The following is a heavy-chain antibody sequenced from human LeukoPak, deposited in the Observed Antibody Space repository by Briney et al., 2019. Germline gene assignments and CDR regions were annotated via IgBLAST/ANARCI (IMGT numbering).Heavy chain of an antibody. J-gene: IGHJ4*02. CDR1: GYTFTSYD. CDR3: ARETLKEGLRLGELSFDY. CDR2: MNPNSGNT. D-gene: IGHD3-16*02. Sequence: ASVKVSYKASGYTFTSYDINWVRQATGQGLEWMGWMNPNSGNTGYAQKFQGRVTMTRNTSISTAYMELSSLRSEDTAVYYCARETLKEGLRLGELSFDYWGQGTLVTVSS. V-gene: IGHV1-8*01.